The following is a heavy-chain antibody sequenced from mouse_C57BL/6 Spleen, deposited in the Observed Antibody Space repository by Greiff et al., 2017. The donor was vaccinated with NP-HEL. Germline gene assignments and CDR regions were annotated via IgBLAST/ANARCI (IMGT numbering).Heavy chain of an antibody. D-gene: IGHD1-1*01. CDR2: INPSNGGT. J-gene: IGHJ1*03. CDR1: GYTFTSYW. CDR3: ASSAFITTVGYWYFDV. Sequence: QVQLKQPGTELVKPGASVKLSCKASGYTFTSYWMHWVKQRPGQGLEWIGNINPSNGGTNYNEKLKSKATLTVDKSSSTAYMQLSSLTSEDSAVYSCASSAFITTVGYWYFDVWGTGTTVTVSS. V-gene: IGHV1-53*01.